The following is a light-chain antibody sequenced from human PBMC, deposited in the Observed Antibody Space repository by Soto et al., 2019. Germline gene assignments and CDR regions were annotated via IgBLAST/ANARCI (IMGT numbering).Light chain of an antibody. J-gene: IGKJ1*01. CDR2: GAS. V-gene: IGKV3-15*01. CDR1: QSVSSK. Sequence: EIVMTQSPATLSVSPGQGATLSCMASQSVSSKLAGYQQKPGQAPRLLIYGASTRAPGIPARFSGSGSGTEFTLIIRSLQSEDSAVYYCQQYTSWLWTFGQGTKVEIK. CDR3: QQYTSWLWT.